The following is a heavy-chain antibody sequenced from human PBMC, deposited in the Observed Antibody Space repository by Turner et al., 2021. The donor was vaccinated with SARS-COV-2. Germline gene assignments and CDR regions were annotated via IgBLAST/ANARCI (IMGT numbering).Heavy chain of an antibody. CDR3: AKTYYDFWSGYGYYYYGMDV. Sequence: EVQLLESGGGVVQPGGSLSLSCADSGFTLRSYAMSWVRQAPGKGLEWVSSFSGSVGSTYYADSVKGRFTISRDNSKNTLYLQMNSLRAEDTAVYFCAKTYYDFWSGYGYYYYGMDVWGQGTTVTVSS. J-gene: IGHJ6*02. V-gene: IGHV3-23*01. CDR2: FSGSVGST. CDR1: GFTLRSYA. D-gene: IGHD3-3*01.